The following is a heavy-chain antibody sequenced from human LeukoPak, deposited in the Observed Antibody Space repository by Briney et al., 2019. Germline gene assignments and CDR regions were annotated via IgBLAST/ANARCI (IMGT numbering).Heavy chain of an antibody. V-gene: IGHV4-59*08. CDR3: ARHLYTGTYYYYGMDV. Sequence: SETLSLTCAVYGGSFSGYYWSWIRQPPGKGLEWIGYIYYSGSTNYNPSLKSRVTISVDTSKNQFSLKLSSVTAADTAVYYCARHLYTGTYYYYGMDVWGQGTTVTVSS. CDR2: IYYSGST. J-gene: IGHJ6*02. CDR1: GGSFSGYY. D-gene: IGHD1-7*01.